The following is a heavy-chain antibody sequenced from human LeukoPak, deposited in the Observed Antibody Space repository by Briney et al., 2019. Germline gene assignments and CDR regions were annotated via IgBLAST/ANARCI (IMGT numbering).Heavy chain of an antibody. V-gene: IGHV3-23*01. CDR3: AKGWYFDL. CDR2: VSDGAGRT. J-gene: IGHJ2*01. Sequence: PGGSLRLSCAASGFTFDNYAMSWVRQAPGKGLEWVSGVSDGAGRTSYADSVTGRFTISRDNSKNTLYPQMNNLRAEDTAVYYCAKGWYFDLWGRGTLVTVSS. CDR1: GFTFDNYA.